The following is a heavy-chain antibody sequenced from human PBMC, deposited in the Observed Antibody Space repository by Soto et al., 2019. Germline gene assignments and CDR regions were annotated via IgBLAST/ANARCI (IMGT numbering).Heavy chain of an antibody. J-gene: IGHJ4*02. CDR1: GFTFSSYA. Sequence: EVQLLESGGSLVQPGGSLRLSCAASGFTFSSYAMSWAGKGQGKGLEWVSAISDSGGTTYYADSVKGRFTISRDNSKSTLYLQMNSLRDEDTAIYYCARSSSSSGPWGQGTLVTVSS. CDR2: ISDSGGTT. CDR3: ARSSSSSGP. D-gene: IGHD6-6*01. V-gene: IGHV3-23*01.